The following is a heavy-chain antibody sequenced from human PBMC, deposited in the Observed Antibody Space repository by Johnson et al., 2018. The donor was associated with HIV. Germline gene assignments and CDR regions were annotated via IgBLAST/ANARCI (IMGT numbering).Heavy chain of an antibody. J-gene: IGHJ3*02. V-gene: IGHV3-30*18. CDR2: ISYDGSNK. CDR1: GFTFSDHY. D-gene: IGHD1-26*01. Sequence: QMLLVESGGGLVQPGGSLRLSCAASGFTFSDHYMDWVRQAPGKGLEWVAVISYDGSNKYYADSVKGRFTISRDNSKNTLYLQMNSLRIEDTAVYYCAKRYSGSLRDAFDIWGQGTMVNVSS. CDR3: AKRYSGSLRDAFDI.